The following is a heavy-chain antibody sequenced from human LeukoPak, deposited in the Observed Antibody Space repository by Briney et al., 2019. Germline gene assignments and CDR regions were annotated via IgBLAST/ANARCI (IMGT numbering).Heavy chain of an antibody. V-gene: IGHV3-48*03. J-gene: IGHJ4*02. Sequence: PGGSLRLSCAASGFTFSSYEMNWVRKAPGKGLEWVSYISSSASTKYYADSVKGRFTISRDNAKKSLYLQMDSLRAEDTAVYYCARETHDGLDYWGQGTLVTVSS. D-gene: IGHD1-1*01. CDR3: ARETHDGLDY. CDR2: ISSSASTK. CDR1: GFTFSSYE.